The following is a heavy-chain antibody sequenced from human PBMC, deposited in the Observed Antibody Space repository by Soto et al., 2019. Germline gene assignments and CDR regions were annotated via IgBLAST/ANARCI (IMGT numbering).Heavy chain of an antibody. CDR2: IDSSGSGT. CDR3: AKGGTTVIDN. J-gene: IGHJ4*02. V-gene: IGHV3-23*01. Sequence: EVQLLESGGGLVQPGGSLRLSCAASGFTFSSYAMSWVRQAPGKGLEWVSAIDSSGSGTYYADSVKGRFTISRDNSINTLYLQMNSLRAEDTAVYYCAKGGTTVIDNWGQGTLVTVSS. CDR1: GFTFSSYA. D-gene: IGHD4-4*01.